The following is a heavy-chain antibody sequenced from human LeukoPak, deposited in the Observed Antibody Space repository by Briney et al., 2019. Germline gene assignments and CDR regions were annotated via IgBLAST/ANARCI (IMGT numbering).Heavy chain of an antibody. J-gene: IGHJ6*03. Sequence: GASVKVSCKASGYTFTSYGISWVRQAPGQGLEWMGWISAYNGNTNYAQKLQGRVTMTTDTSTSTAYMELRSLRSDDTAVYYCARDQDIVVVPAAPDYYYYMDVWGKGTTVTVSS. D-gene: IGHD2-2*01. V-gene: IGHV1-18*01. CDR1: GYTFTSYG. CDR2: ISAYNGNT. CDR3: ARDQDIVVVPAAPDYYYYMDV.